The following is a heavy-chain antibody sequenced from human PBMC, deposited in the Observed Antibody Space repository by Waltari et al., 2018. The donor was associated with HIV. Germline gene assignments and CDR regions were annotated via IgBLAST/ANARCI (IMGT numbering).Heavy chain of an antibody. CDR3: ARDSGPYYYDSSGYASFDY. CDR2: ISSSSSYI. CDR1: GFTFSRYS. Sequence: EVQLVESGGGLVKPGGSLRLSCAASGFTFSRYSMTWVRTAPGKGLEWVSSISSSSSYIYYADSVKGRFTISRDNAKNSLYLQMNSLRAEDTAVYYCARDSGPYYYDSSGYASFDYWGQGTLVTVSS. J-gene: IGHJ4*02. D-gene: IGHD3-22*01. V-gene: IGHV3-21*01.